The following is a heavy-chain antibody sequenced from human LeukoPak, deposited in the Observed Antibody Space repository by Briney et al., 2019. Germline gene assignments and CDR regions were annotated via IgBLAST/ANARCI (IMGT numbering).Heavy chain of an antibody. CDR1: GGSVSSGNYY. J-gene: IGHJ4*02. CDR2: IHYSGST. D-gene: IGHD6-19*01. Sequence: PSETLSLTCTVSGGSVSSGNYYWSWVRQPPGKGLQWIGYIHYSGSTNSNPSLKSRVTISLDTSKNQFSLNLNSVTAADTAVYYCARGIEVAGMDYWGQGTLVTVSS. CDR3: ARGIEVAGMDY. V-gene: IGHV4-61*01.